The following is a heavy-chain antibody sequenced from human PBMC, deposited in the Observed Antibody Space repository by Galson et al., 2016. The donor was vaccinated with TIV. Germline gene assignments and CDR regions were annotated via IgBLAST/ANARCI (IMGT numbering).Heavy chain of an antibody. CDR3: AKEAGTDYYYGMDV. CDR2: ISRRGFNT. Sequence: SLRLSCAASGFIFNSFAMSWVRQAPGKGLQWVSAISRRGFNTYYAASAKGRFTISRDNSKNTLYLQMNSVRADETAVYDGAKEAGTDYYYGMDVWGQGTTVTVSS. J-gene: IGHJ6*02. D-gene: IGHD1/OR15-1a*01. CDR1: GFIFNSFA. V-gene: IGHV3-23*01.